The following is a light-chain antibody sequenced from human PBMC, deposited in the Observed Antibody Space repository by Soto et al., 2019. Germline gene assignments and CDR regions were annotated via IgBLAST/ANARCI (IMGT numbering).Light chain of an antibody. CDR1: QSVNTN. CDR2: HXS. J-gene: IGKJ1*01. Sequence: IVLTQSPATLTVSRGDRATLHXRASQSVNTNLPWYHLKAGXPPRXXXAHXSRTATGSPDRLSGSGSETDFTLTISRLDPDDFAVYYFQQYGRVTWTFGQGTKVDIK. V-gene: IGKV3-20*01. CDR3: QQYGRVTWT.